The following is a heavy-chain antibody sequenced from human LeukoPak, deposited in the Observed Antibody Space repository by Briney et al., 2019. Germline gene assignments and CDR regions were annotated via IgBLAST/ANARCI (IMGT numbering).Heavy chain of an antibody. CDR3: ARWLRGIADEDGVDV. CDR1: GYSFTSYW. V-gene: IGHV5-51*01. Sequence: GESLKISCKDSGYSFTSYWIGWVRQMPGKGLEWMGIIYPGDSDTRYSPSFQGHVTISADKSISTAYLQWSSLKASDTAMYYCARWLRGIADEDGVDVWGQGTTVTVSS. D-gene: IGHD6-13*01. J-gene: IGHJ6*02. CDR2: IYPGDSDT.